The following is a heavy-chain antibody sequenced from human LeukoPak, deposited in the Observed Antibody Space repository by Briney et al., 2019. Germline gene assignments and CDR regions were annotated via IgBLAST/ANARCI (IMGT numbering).Heavy chain of an antibody. V-gene: IGHV3-7*01. CDR3: ASGRQLGY. CDR2: IKEDGSEK. CDR1: GFTFSNYW. D-gene: IGHD6-13*01. J-gene: IGHJ4*02. Sequence: GGSLSLSCAASGFTFSNYWMSWVRQAPGKGLEWVANIKEDGSEKYYVDSVKGRFTISRDNARNSLYLQMNSLRAEDTAVYYCASGRQLGYWGQGTLVTVSS.